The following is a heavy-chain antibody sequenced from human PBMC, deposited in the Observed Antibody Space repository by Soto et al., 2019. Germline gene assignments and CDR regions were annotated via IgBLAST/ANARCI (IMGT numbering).Heavy chain of an antibody. Sequence: PVESLKISCKGSGYSFAGYCITWVRQKPGKGLEWMGRIDPSDSQTYYSPSFRGHVTISVTKSITTVFLQWSSLRASDTAMYYCARQIYDSDTGPNFQYYFDSWGQGTPVTVSS. J-gene: IGHJ4*02. D-gene: IGHD3-22*01. CDR2: IDPSDSQT. CDR1: GYSFAGYC. CDR3: ARQIYDSDTGPNFQYYFDS. V-gene: IGHV5-10-1*01.